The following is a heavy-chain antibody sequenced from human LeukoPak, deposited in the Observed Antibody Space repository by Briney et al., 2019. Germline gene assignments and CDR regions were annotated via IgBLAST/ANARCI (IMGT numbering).Heavy chain of an antibody. V-gene: IGHV3-33*01. CDR2: IWYDGSNK. CDR1: GLIFSSYG. Sequence: GGSLRLSCAASGLIFSSYGMHWVRQAPGKGLEWVAVIWYDGSNKYYADSVKGRFTISRDNSKNTLYLQMNSLRAEDTAVYYCARDTETGTTDYWGQGTLVTVSS. J-gene: IGHJ4*02. D-gene: IGHD1-1*01. CDR3: ARDTETGTTDY.